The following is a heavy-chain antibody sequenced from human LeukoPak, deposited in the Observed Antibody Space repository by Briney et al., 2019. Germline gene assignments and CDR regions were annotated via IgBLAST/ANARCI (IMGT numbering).Heavy chain of an antibody. Sequence: SETLSLTCTVSGGSFSNYYWTWIRQPPGRGLEWIGYIFYSGDTNYNPSLKSRVTMSLDTSKNQFSLRLNSVTAADTAVYYCARVDTRRLIKTWGQGTLVTVSS. V-gene: IGHV4-59*01. CDR3: ARVDTRRLIKT. D-gene: IGHD2-15*01. CDR1: GGSFSNYY. J-gene: IGHJ5*02. CDR2: IFYSGDT.